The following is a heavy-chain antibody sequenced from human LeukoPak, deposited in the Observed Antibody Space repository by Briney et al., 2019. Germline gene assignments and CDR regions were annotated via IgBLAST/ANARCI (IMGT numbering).Heavy chain of an antibody. V-gene: IGHV1-24*01. CDR1: GYTLIELS. Sequence: ASVKVSCKVSGYTLIELSMRWVRQAPGKGLEWMGGFDPETGETIYAKKFQGRVTMSEDPSTDTAYMELSSLRSEDTAVYYCALIPPPRPDCSSTSCYVLGWFDPWGQGTLVTVSS. J-gene: IGHJ5*02. CDR2: FDPETGET. D-gene: IGHD2-2*01. CDR3: ALIPPPRPDCSSTSCYVLGWFDP.